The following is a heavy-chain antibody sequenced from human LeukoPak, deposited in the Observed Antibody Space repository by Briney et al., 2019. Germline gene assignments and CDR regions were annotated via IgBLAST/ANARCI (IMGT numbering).Heavy chain of an antibody. V-gene: IGHV3-33*06. CDR1: GFTFSSYG. CDR3: AKDAHYSSGWYWPDYYYYYYMDV. J-gene: IGHJ6*03. Sequence: PGRSLRLSCAASGFTFSSYGMHWVRQAPGKGLEWVAVIWYDGSNKYYADSVKGRFTISRDNSKNTLYLQMNSLRAEDTAVYYCAKDAHYSSGWYWPDYYYYYYMDVWGKGTTVTVSS. D-gene: IGHD6-19*01. CDR2: IWYDGSNK.